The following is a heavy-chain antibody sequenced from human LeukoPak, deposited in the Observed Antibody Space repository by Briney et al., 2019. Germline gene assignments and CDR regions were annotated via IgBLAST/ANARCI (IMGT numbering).Heavy chain of an antibody. CDR3: AREMATAYAFDI. Sequence: PGGSLRLSCAASGFTFSSYSMNWVRQAPGKGLEWVSSISSSSSYIYYADSVKGRFTISRDNAKNSLYLQMNSLRAEDTAVYYRAREMATAYAFDIWGQGTMVTVSS. D-gene: IGHD5-24*01. V-gene: IGHV3-21*01. J-gene: IGHJ3*02. CDR2: ISSSSSYI. CDR1: GFTFSSYS.